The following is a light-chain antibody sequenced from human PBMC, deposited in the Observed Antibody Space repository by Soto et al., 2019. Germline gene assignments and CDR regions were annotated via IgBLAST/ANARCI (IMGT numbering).Light chain of an antibody. CDR1: QSVSSY. CDR2: GAS. V-gene: IGKV3-15*01. Sequence: EILLAQFLGTLSLSPGERATLSCRASQSVSSYLAWYQQKPGQAPSLLIYGASTRATGIPARFSGSGSGTEFTLTISSLQSEDFAVYYCQQYNNWPRTFGQGTKVDIK. J-gene: IGKJ1*01. CDR3: QQYNNWPRT.